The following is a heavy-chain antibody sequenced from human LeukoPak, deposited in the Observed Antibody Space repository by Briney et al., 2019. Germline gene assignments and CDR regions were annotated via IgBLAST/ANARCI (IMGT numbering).Heavy chain of an antibody. D-gene: IGHD1-26*01. CDR2: ISSSSYYI. CDR3: GAAYSGSSPFDY. V-gene: IGHV3-21*01. Sequence: GGSLRLSCTASGFTFSTYTMNWVRQAPGKGLEWVSSISSSSYYIYYADSVKGRFTISRDNAKNSLFLQMNSLRAEDTTVYYCGAAYSGSSPFDYWGQGTLVTVSS. CDR1: GFTFSTYT. J-gene: IGHJ4*02.